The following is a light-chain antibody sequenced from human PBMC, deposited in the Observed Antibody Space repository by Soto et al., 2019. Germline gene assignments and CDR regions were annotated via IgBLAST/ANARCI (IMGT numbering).Light chain of an antibody. CDR2: EVS. CDR1: SSDVGGYNY. CDR3: SSYAGSNNSV. V-gene: IGLV2-8*01. J-gene: IGLJ3*02. Sequence: QSALTQPPSASGSPGQSVTISCTGTSSDVGGYNYVSWYQQHPGKAPKLMIYEVSKRPSGVPDRFSGSKSGNTASVTVSGLQAEDEADYYCSSYAGSNNSVFGGGTKLTVL.